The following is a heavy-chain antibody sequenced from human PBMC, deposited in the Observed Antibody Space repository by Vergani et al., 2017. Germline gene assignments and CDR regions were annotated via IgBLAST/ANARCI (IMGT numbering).Heavy chain of an antibody. CDR2: IYYSGST. CDR3: ASGWDFGDSR. Sequence: QLQLQESGPGLVKPSETLSLTCTVSGGSITSSSYYWGWIRQPPGKGLEWIGSIYYSGSTYYNPSLKSRLTISVDASKNQFSLKLSSVTAPDTAVYYCASGWDFGDSRWGQGTRVTVSS. CDR1: GGSITSSSYY. J-gene: IGHJ4*02. V-gene: IGHV4-39*01. D-gene: IGHD4-17*01.